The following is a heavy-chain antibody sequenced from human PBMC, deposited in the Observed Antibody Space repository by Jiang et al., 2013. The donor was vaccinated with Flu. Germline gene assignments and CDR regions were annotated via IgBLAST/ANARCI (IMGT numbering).Heavy chain of an antibody. Sequence: GLVQPGGSLRLSCAASGFIFSNYWMSWVRQAPGKGLEWVANVQQNGHDKYYVDSVRGRFTISRDNSKNSIYLQMNSLRAEDTAIYYCAALDTIVANSPGFWGQGTLVTVSS. V-gene: IGHV3-7*03. CDR1: GFIFSNYW. CDR2: VQQNGHDK. D-gene: IGHD5-24*01. J-gene: IGHJ4*02. CDR3: AALDTIVANSPGF.